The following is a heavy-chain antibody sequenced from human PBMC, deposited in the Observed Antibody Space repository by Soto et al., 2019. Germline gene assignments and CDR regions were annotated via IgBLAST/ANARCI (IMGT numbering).Heavy chain of an antibody. J-gene: IGHJ5*02. CDR1: GFTFRNYG. D-gene: IGHD6-13*01. CDR2: ISFDENDK. V-gene: IGHV3-30*18. CDR3: AKDYGSSNLEGDLFGP. Sequence: GGSLRHSCAASGFTFRNYGLHWVRQAPGKGLEWVAVISFDENDKYYTDSVKGRFTISRDNSKNTVYLQMNSLRVEDTAVYFCAKDYGSSNLEGDLFGPWGQGTLVIVSS.